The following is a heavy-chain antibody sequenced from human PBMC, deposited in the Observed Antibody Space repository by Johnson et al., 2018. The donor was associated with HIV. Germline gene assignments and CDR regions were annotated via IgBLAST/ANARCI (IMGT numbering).Heavy chain of an antibody. CDR2: INWHGGST. D-gene: IGHD2-15*01. CDR3: AKYRQRSPDIVVVVAAGRVIDI. V-gene: IGHV3-20*04. J-gene: IGHJ3*02. Sequence: MQLVESGGGVERPGGSLRLSCVGSGFTFYNYAMSWVRQTPGKGLEWVSGINWHGGSTGYADSVKGRFTISRDNTKNTLYLQMNSLRAEDMAVYYCAKYRQRSPDIVVVVAAGRVIDIWGQGTMVTVSS. CDR1: GFTFYNYA.